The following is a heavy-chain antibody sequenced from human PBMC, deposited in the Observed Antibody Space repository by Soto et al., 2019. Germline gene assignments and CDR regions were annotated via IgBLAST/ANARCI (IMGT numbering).Heavy chain of an antibody. D-gene: IGHD2-15*01. V-gene: IGHV4-59*01. J-gene: IGHJ5*02. CDR3: AGHCSGGICYHWFDP. CDR2: IYYSGST. Sequence: SETLSLTCTVSGGSISSYYWSWIRQPPGKGLEWIGYIYYSGSTNYNPSLKSRVTISVDTSKNQFSLKLSSVTAADTAVYYRAGHCSGGICYHWFDPWGQVTLVTVSS. CDR1: GGSISSYY.